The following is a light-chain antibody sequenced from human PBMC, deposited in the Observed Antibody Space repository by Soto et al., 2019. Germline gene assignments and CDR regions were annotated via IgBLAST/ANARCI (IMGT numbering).Light chain of an antibody. CDR3: SSYTSSSTLYV. Sequence: QSALTQPASVSGSPGQSITISCTGTSSDVGGYNYVSWYQQHPGKAPKLMIYDVSNRPSGVSNRFSVSKSGNTASLTISGLQAEDDADYYCSSYTSSSTLYVFGTGTKLTVL. J-gene: IGLJ1*01. CDR1: SSDVGGYNY. CDR2: DVS. V-gene: IGLV2-14*03.